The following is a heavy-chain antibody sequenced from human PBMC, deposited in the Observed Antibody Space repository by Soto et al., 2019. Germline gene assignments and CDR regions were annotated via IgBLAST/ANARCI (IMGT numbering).Heavy chain of an antibody. CDR3: ARVGGSSSWFDL. Sequence: GVPVDASCKDCRYTKPTCGRHWVRQAPGQRLEWMGWINAGNGNTKHSQKFQGRVTITRDTSASTAYMELSSLRSEDTAVYHCARVGGSSSWFDLWGQGTLVTVSS. D-gene: IGHD1-26*01. CDR1: RYTKPTCG. CDR2: INAGNGNT. J-gene: IGHJ5*02. V-gene: IGHV1-3*01.